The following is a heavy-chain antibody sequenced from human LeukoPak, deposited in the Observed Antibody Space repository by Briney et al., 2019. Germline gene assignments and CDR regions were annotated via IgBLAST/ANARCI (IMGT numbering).Heavy chain of an antibody. Sequence: GESLKISCKGSGYSFTSYWIGWVRQMPGKGLEWMGIIYPGDSDTRYNPSFQGQVTISADKSISTAYLQWSSLKASDTAMYYCARQNSCGGDCYYYYYMDVWGKGTTVTVSS. D-gene: IGHD2-21*01. CDR1: GYSFTSYW. J-gene: IGHJ6*03. CDR3: ARQNSCGGDCYYYYYMDV. V-gene: IGHV5-51*01. CDR2: IYPGDSDT.